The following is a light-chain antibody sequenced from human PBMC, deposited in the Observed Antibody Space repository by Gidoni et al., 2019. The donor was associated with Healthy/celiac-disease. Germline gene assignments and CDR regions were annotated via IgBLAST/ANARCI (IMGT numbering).Light chain of an antibody. CDR1: QSVSSY. CDR3: QQRSNWPRT. CDR2: DAS. Sequence: EIVLTQSPATLSLSPGERATLPCRASQSVSSYLAWYQQKPGQAPRLLIYDASNRATGIPARFSGSGSGTDFTLPISSLEPEDFAVYYCQQRSNWPRTFGRGTKVEIK. J-gene: IGKJ4*01. V-gene: IGKV3-11*01.